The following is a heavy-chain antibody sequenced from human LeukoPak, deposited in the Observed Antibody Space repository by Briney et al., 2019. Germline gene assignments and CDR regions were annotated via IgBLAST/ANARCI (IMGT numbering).Heavy chain of an antibody. CDR3: TRVIVATKDY. D-gene: IGHD5-12*01. J-gene: IGHJ4*02. CDR1: GFTFGDYA. V-gene: IGHV3-49*04. Sequence: GVSARLSCTGSGFTFGDYAMNWVRQAPGKGLEWVGFIRSKAYGGTPEYAASVKGRFTISRDDSKSIAYLQMNSLKTEDTAVYYCTRVIVATKDYWGQGTLVTVSS. CDR2: IRSKAYGGTP.